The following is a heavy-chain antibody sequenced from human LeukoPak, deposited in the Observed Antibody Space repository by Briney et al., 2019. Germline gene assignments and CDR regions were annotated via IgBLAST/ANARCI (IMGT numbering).Heavy chain of an antibody. D-gene: IGHD1-26*01. CDR1: GYTFTGYY. Sequence: PRASVKVSCKASGYTFTGYYMHWVRQAPGQGLEWMGRINPNSGGTNYAQKFQGRVTMTRDTSISTAYMELSRPRSDDTAVYYCARLSGSYGGYYYGMDVWGQGTTVTVSS. J-gene: IGHJ6*02. V-gene: IGHV1-2*06. CDR3: ARLSGSYGGYYYGMDV. CDR2: INPNSGGT.